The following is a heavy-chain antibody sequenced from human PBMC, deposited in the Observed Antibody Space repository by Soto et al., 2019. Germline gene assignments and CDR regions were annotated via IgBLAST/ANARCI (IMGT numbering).Heavy chain of an antibody. V-gene: IGHV3-30*18. CDR1: GFTFSDYA. CDR3: AKGGRQWLVTSDFNY. D-gene: IGHD6-19*01. J-gene: IGHJ4*02. CDR2: VSHHGGNT. Sequence: VQLVESGGGVVQPGRSLRLSCAASGFTFSDYAMHWVRQAPGKGREWVAVVSHHGGNTHYAGPLKGRFTISRDSSKNTVPLEMTSLRAEDTAVYSCAKGGRQWLVTSDFNYWGQGALVTVSP.